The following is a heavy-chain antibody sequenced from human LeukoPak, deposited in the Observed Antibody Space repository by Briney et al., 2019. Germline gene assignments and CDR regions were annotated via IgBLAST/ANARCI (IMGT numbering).Heavy chain of an antibody. CDR3: ARGNYCGSGSYFLSDQ. J-gene: IGHJ4*02. D-gene: IGHD3-10*01. V-gene: IGHV4-59*01. Sequence: SETLSLTCTVTGGSISTYYWSWIRQPPGKGLEWIGYIYHSGSTNYNPSLKSRVTISVDKSKNQFSLRLSSVTAADTAVYYCARGNYCGSGSYFLSDQWGQGTLVTVSS. CDR1: GGSISTYY. CDR2: IYHSGST.